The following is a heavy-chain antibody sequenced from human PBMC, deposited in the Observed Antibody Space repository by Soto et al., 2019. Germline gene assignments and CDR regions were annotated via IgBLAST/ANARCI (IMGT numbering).Heavy chain of an antibody. CDR1: GFTFSSYG. J-gene: IGHJ6*02. CDR3: AKDQGAGGGDYANSLYYYYGMDV. Sequence: QPGGSLRLSCAASGFTFSSYGMHWVRQAPGKGLEWVAVISYDGSNKYYADSVKGRFTISRDNSKNTLYLQMNSLRAEDTAVYYCAKDQGAGGGDYANSLYYYYGMDVWGQGTTVTVSS. V-gene: IGHV3-30*18. D-gene: IGHD2-21*02. CDR2: ISYDGSNK.